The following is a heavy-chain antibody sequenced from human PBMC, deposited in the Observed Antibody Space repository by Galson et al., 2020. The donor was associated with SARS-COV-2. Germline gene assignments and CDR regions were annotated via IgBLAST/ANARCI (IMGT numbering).Heavy chain of an antibody. D-gene: IGHD2-15*01. Sequence: LSLTCAASGFSFSSKNMHWVRQAPGKGLEWVAFIRYDGRESQYAESVKGRFIISRDNSKNTVSLQMNSLRVEDTAVYYCAKDLAYCSGDTCYSYYFDNWGQGSLVTVSS. CDR1: GFSFSSKN. CDR2: IRYDGRES. J-gene: IGHJ4*02. CDR3: AKDLAYCSGDTCYSYYFDN. V-gene: IGHV3-30*02.